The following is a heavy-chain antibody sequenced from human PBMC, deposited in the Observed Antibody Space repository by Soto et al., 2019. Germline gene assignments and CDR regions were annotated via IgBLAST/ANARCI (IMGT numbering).Heavy chain of an antibody. D-gene: IGHD5-12*01. CDR1: GFSLSTSGVG. CDR3: AHDSAPINVDIVAPDASNYFDY. J-gene: IGHJ4*02. V-gene: IGHV2-5*02. CDR2: IYWDDDK. Sequence: SGPTLVNPTQTLTLTCTFSGFSLSTSGVGVGWIRQPPGKALEWLALIYWDDDKRYSPSLKSRLTITKDTSKNQVVLTMTNMDPVDTATYYCAHDSAPINVDIVAPDASNYFDYWGQGTLVTVSS.